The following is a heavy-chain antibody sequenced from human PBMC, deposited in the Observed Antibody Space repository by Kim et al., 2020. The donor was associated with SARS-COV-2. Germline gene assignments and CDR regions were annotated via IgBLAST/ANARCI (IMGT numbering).Heavy chain of an antibody. V-gene: IGHV1-69*04. J-gene: IGHJ4*02. CDR3: ARASFFYDSSGYHFDY. Sequence: TFQGRVTITEDKSTSTAYMELSSLRSEDTAVYYCARASFFYDSSGYHFDYWGQGTLVTVAS. D-gene: IGHD3-22*01.